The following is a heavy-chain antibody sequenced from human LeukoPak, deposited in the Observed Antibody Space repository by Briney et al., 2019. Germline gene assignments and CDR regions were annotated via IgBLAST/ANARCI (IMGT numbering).Heavy chain of an antibody. Sequence: SGGSLRLSCAASGFTFSSYAMSWVRQAPGKGLEWVSAISGSGGSTYYADSAKGRFTISRDNSKNTLYLQMNSLRAEDTAVYYCAKDPGYDYGDFDIWGQGTMVTVSS. D-gene: IGHD4-17*01. CDR1: GFTFSSYA. CDR3: AKDPGYDYGDFDI. V-gene: IGHV3-23*01. J-gene: IGHJ3*02. CDR2: ISGSGGST.